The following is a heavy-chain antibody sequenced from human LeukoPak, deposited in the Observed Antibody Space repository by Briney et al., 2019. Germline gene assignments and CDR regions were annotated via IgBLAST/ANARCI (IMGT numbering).Heavy chain of an antibody. V-gene: IGHV1-2*06. CDR2: INPNSGGT. CDR3: ARDLRYYDSSGNYYKAFDV. Sequence: ASVKVSCKASGYTFTGYYMHGVRQAPGQGLEWMGRINPNSGGTNYAQKFQGRVTMTRDTSISTAYMELSRLRTDDTAVYYCARDLRYYDSSGNYYKAFDVWGQGTMVTVSS. CDR1: GYTFTGYY. D-gene: IGHD3-22*01. J-gene: IGHJ3*01.